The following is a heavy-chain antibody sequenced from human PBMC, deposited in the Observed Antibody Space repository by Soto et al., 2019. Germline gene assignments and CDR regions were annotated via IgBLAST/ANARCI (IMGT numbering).Heavy chain of an antibody. D-gene: IGHD3-10*01. CDR1: GFSLRSDW. CDR2: IKEDGSVK. V-gene: IGHV3-7*01. Sequence: PGGSLRRSCAAIGFSLRSDWMAWVRQIPGKGLEFVANIKEDGSVKNYVDSVKGRFSISRDNDKNSLYLQMNSLRAEDTAVYYCGTDRWGGAFDMWGQGTTVTVSS. J-gene: IGHJ3*02. CDR3: GTDRWGGAFDM.